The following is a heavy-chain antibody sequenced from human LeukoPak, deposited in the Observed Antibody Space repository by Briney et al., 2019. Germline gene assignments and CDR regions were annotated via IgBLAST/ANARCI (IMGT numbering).Heavy chain of an antibody. D-gene: IGHD3-22*01. CDR2: MNPNSGNT. Sequence: ASVKVSCKASGYTFTSYDINWVRQATGQGLEWMGWMNPNSGNTGYAQKFQGRVTITRNTSISTAYMELSSLRSEDTAVYYCARALRGVFYYDSSGYPFDYWGQGTLVTVSS. V-gene: IGHV1-8*03. CDR3: ARALRGVFYYDSSGYPFDY. J-gene: IGHJ4*02. CDR1: GYTFTSYD.